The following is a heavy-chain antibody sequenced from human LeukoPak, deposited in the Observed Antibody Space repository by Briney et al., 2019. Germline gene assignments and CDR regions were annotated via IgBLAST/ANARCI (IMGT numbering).Heavy chain of an antibody. CDR3: ARDEQGNGSFDY. CDR1: GFTVSDNY. J-gene: IGHJ4*02. D-gene: IGHD1/OR15-1a*01. Sequence: GGSLRLSCAVSGFTVSDNYMSWVRQAPGKGLEWVSIIYSSGATYYADSVKGRFTVSRDNSKNTLFLQMNSLRGEDTAVYYCARDEQGNGSFDYWGQGTLVTVPS. CDR2: IYSSGAT. V-gene: IGHV3-66*03.